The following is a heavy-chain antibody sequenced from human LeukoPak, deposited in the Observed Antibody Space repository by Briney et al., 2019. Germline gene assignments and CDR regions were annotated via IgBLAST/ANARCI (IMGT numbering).Heavy chain of an antibody. CDR1: GGTFSSYA. CDR2: TIPILGIA. V-gene: IGHV1-69*04. Sequence: SVKVTCKASGGTFSSYAISWVRQAPGQGLEWMGRTIPILGIANYAQKFQGRVTITADKSTSTAYMELSSLRSEDTAVYYCAREDYGDPKGFDYWGQGTLVTVSS. J-gene: IGHJ4*02. D-gene: IGHD4-17*01. CDR3: AREDYGDPKGFDY.